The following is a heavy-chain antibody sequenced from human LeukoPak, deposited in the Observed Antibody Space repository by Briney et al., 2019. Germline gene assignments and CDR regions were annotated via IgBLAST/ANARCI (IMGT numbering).Heavy chain of an antibody. Sequence: GGSLRLSCAASGFTFDDYGMTWVRQTPGQGLEWVSGINWNGGSTGYADSVKGRFTISRDNANNSLYLQMNSLRAEDTALYYCAKVASNYDFDYWGQGTLVTVSS. CDR1: GFTFDDYG. CDR3: AKVASNYDFDY. V-gene: IGHV3-20*04. D-gene: IGHD4-11*01. CDR2: INWNGGST. J-gene: IGHJ4*02.